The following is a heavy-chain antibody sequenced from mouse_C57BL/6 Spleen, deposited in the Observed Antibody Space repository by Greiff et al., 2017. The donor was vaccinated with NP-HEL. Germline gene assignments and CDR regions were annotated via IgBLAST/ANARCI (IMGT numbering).Heavy chain of an antibody. CDR3: ARAAGSSGYGAY. CDR1: GYTFTSYW. Sequence: QVQLQQPGAELVRPGTSVKLSCKASGYTFTSYWMHWVKQRPGQGLEWIGVIDPSDSYTNYNQKFKGKATLTVDTSSSTAYMQLSSLTSEDSAVYYCARAAGSSGYGAYWGQGTLVTVSA. CDR2: IDPSDSYT. D-gene: IGHD3-2*02. J-gene: IGHJ3*01. V-gene: IGHV1-59*01.